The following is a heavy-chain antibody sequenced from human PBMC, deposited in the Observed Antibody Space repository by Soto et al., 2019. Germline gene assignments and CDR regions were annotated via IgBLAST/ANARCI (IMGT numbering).Heavy chain of an antibody. CDR2: ISSSSSYI. Sequence: GGSLRLSCAASGFTFSSYSMNWVRQAPGKGLEWVSSISSSSSYIYYADSVKGRFTISRDNAKNSLYLQMNSLRDEDTAVYYCARDCYSSSRRELPDDAFDIWGQGTMVTVSS. J-gene: IGHJ3*02. V-gene: IGHV3-21*01. CDR1: GFTFSSYS. CDR3: ARDCYSSSRRELPDDAFDI. D-gene: IGHD6-13*01.